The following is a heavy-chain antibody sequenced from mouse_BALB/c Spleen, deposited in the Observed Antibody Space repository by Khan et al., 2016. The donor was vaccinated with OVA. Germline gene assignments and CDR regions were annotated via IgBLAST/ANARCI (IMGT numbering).Heavy chain of an antibody. D-gene: IGHD1-2*01. Sequence: EVQLQESGPGLVKPSQSLSLTCTVTGYSITSGYGWNWIRQFPGNKLEWMGYISYSGSHNYNPSHKSRISTPRDTSKNQFFLQLNSVTTEDTATYYCARTAMIKYWGQGTTRTVSS. V-gene: IGHV3-2*02. CDR3: ARTAMIKY. CDR1: GYSITSGYG. CDR2: ISYSGSH. J-gene: IGHJ2*01.